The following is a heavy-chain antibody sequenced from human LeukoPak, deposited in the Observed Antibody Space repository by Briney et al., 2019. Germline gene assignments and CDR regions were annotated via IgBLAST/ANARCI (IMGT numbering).Heavy chain of an antibody. D-gene: IGHD4-23*01. V-gene: IGHV4-59*08. J-gene: IGHJ5*02. CDR1: NGSISSYH. CDR2: VYYSGTY. CDR3: ARRHYGGNSDWFDP. Sequence: PSETLSLTCTVSNGSISSYHWSWVRQPPGKGLEWIGYVYYSGTYNYSPSLKSRVTISVDTSKNQFSLKLSSVTAADTAVYYCARRHYGGNSDWFDPWGQGTLVTVSS.